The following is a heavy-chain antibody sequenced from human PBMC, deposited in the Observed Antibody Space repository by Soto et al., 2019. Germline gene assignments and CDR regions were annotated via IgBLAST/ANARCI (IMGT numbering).Heavy chain of an antibody. D-gene: IGHD1-20*01. CDR2: IYSTENT. V-gene: IGHV4-39*02. CDR3: ARELPYNWNDGLFDY. CDR1: GGSVSSNSYS. J-gene: IGHJ4*02. Sequence: SETLSLTCTVSGGSVSSNSYSWGWIRQSPGKGLEWIGIIYSTENTYYHPSLLSRVTISADTSMNEFSLRLSSVTAADTAVYYCARELPYNWNDGLFDYWGQGIQVTVSS.